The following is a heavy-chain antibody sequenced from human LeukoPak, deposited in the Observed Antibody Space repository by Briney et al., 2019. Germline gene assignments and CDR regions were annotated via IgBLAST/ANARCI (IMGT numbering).Heavy chain of an antibody. CDR3: ARDQGYYDFWSGPSNNYGMDV. J-gene: IGHJ6*02. Sequence: SETLSLTCTVSGGSISSYYWSWIRQPPGKGLEWIGYIYYSGSTNYNPSLKSRVTISVDMSKNQFSLKLSSVTAADTAVYYCARDQGYYDFWSGPSNNYGMDVWGQGTTVTVSS. CDR1: GGSISSYY. V-gene: IGHV4-59*01. D-gene: IGHD3-3*01. CDR2: IYYSGST.